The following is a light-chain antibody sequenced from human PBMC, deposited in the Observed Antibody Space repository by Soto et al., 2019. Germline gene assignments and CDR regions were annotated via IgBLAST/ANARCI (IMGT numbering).Light chain of an antibody. J-gene: IGLJ1*01. CDR1: SSDVGSYNL. CDR3: CSYAGSSTFYV. V-gene: IGLV2-23*01. Sequence: PASVSGSPGQSITISCTGTSSDVGSYNLVSWYQQHPGKAPKLMIYEGSKRPSGVSNRFSGSKSGNTASLTISGLQAEDEADYSCCSYAGSSTFYVFGTGTKATVL. CDR2: EGS.